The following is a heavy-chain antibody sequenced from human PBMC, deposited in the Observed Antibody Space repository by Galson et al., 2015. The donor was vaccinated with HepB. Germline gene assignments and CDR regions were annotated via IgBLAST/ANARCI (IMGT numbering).Heavy chain of an antibody. V-gene: IGHV1-46*03. D-gene: IGHD2-2*01. Sequence: SVKVSCKASGYTFTSYYMNWVRQAPGQGLEWMGIINPIRGSTSYAQKFQGRVTMTRDTSTSTAYMELSSLRSEDTAVYYCARGTPGSPFDYWGQGTLVTVSS. CDR1: GYTFTSYY. J-gene: IGHJ4*02. CDR3: ARGTPGSPFDY. CDR2: INPIRGST.